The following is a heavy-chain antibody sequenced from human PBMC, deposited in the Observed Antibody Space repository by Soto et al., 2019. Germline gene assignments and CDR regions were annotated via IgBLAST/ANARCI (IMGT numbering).Heavy chain of an antibody. Sequence: EVQLVETGGGLLQPGGSLRLSCAASGFTVSNNYMSWVRQAPGKGLECVSIIYSGGTTYYADSVRGRFTISRDHSKNTLYLQMNSLRADDTAVYFCARNQPVTTLGYWGQGTLVTVSS. CDR3: ARNQPVTTLGY. V-gene: IGHV3-53*02. J-gene: IGHJ4*02. CDR2: IYSGGTT. D-gene: IGHD4-17*01. CDR1: GFTVSNNY.